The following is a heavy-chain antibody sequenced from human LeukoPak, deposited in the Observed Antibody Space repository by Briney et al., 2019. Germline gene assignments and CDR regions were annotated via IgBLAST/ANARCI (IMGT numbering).Heavy chain of an antibody. Sequence: VPSVKLSCKASGDTFSSYAIRWVRHPAGQGREWMGGIILIVGTANYAQNFQGRVTITTEEPARTAYIELSSLRYEDTAVYYCASDRRVHYDRPLPYDYYSYIHVWGKGTTVTVSS. J-gene: IGHJ6*03. D-gene: IGHD3-22*01. CDR2: IILIVGTA. CDR3: ASDRRVHYDRPLPYDYYSYIHV. CDR1: GDTFSSYA. V-gene: IGHV1-69*05.